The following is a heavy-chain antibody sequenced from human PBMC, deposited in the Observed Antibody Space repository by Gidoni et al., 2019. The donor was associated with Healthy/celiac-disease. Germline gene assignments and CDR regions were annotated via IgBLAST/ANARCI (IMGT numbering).Heavy chain of an antibody. CDR1: GITFDDYA. J-gene: IGHJ6*02. V-gene: IGHV3-9*03. CDR3: AKARRDYYGMDV. Sequence: EVQLVESGGGLVQPGRSLRLSCAASGITFDDYAMHWVRQAPGKGLEWVSGISWNSGSIGYADSVKGRFTISRDNAKNSLYLQMNSLRAEDMALYYCAKARRDYYGMDVWGQGTTVTVSS. CDR2: ISWNSGSI.